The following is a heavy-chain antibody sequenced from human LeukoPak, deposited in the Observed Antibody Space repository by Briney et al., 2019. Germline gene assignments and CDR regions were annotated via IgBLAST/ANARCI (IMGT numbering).Heavy chain of an antibody. CDR1: GFTFSSYD. CDR2: IGTAGDP. J-gene: IGHJ3*02. V-gene: IGHV3-13*05. D-gene: IGHD2-15*01. Sequence: GGSLRLSCAASGFTFSSYDMHWVRQATGKGLEWVSAIGTAGDPYYPGSVKGRFTISRENAKNSLYLQMNSLRAGDTAVYYCAKVGGRDDAFDIWGQGKMVTVSS. CDR3: AKVGGRDDAFDI.